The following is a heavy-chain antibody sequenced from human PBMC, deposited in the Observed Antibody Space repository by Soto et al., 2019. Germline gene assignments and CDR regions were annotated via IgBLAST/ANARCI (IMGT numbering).Heavy chain of an antibody. V-gene: IGHV4-59*08. CDR1: GGSISSYY. D-gene: IGHD6-6*01. Sequence: LSLTCTVSGGSISSYYWSWIRQPPGKGLEWIGYIYYSGSTNYNPSLKGRVTISVDTSKNQFSLKLSSVTAADTAVYYCARHARGFDYWGQGTLVTVSS. J-gene: IGHJ4*02. CDR2: IYYSGST. CDR3: ARHARGFDY.